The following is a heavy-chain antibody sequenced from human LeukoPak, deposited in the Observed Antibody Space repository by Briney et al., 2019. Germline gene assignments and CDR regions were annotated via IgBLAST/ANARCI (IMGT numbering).Heavy chain of an antibody. V-gene: IGHV4-39*07. D-gene: IGHD3-10*01. CDR1: DASISSSSYY. CDR2: IYYSGST. CDR3: AITMVRGVLIDY. J-gene: IGHJ4*02. Sequence: PSETLSLTCTVSDASISSSSYYWGWIRQPPGKGLEWIGSIYYSGSTYNNPSLKSRVTISIDTSKNVFSLKLSSVTAADTAVYYCAITMVRGVLIDYWGQGTLVTVSS.